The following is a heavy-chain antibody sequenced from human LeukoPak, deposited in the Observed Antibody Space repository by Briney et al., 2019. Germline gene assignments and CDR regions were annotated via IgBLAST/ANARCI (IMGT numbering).Heavy chain of an antibody. CDR2: INPNSGGT. D-gene: IGHD2-2*01. Sequence: ASVKVSCKASAYTFTGYYMHWVRQAPGQGLEWMGWINPNSGGTNYAQKFQGRVTMTRDTSISTDYMELSRLRSDDTAVYYCARDPPPVHYYYYGMDVWGQGTTVTVSS. V-gene: IGHV1-2*02. CDR1: AYTFTGYY. CDR3: ARDPPPVHYYYYGMDV. J-gene: IGHJ6*02.